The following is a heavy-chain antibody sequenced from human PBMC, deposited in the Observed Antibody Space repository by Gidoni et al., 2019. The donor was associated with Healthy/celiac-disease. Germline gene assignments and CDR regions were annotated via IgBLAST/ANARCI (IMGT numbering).Heavy chain of an antibody. CDR3: TTLGGSQTDY. V-gene: IGHV3-73*01. CDR2: IRSKAHSYAT. D-gene: IGHD2-15*01. J-gene: IGHJ4*02. Sequence: EVQLVESGGGLVQPGGSRKLSCAASGFTFSGSAMHWVRQASGKGLEWVGRIRSKAHSYATAYAASVKGRFTISRDDSKNTAYLQMNSLNTEDTAVYYCTTLGGSQTDYWGQGTLVTVSS. CDR1: GFTFSGSA.